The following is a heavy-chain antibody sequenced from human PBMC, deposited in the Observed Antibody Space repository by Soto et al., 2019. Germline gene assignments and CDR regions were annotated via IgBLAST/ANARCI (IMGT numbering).Heavy chain of an antibody. CDR3: AKDRGIISAALDY. J-gene: IGHJ4*02. D-gene: IGHD6-13*01. Sequence: EVQLLESGGGLVQPGGSLRLSCAASGFTFIDDAMSLVRQVPGKGLEWVSSSSGSGGSTYYADSVKGRYTISRDNSKNTLYLQMNSLRADYTAVYYCAKDRGIISAALDYWGQGTLVTVSS. V-gene: IGHV3-23*01. CDR2: SSGSGGST. CDR1: GFTFIDDA.